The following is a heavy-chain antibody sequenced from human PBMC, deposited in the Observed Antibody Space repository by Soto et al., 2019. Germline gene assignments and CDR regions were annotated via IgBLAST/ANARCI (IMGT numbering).Heavy chain of an antibody. CDR3: ARREIQGPIDY. D-gene: IGHD1-26*01. Sequence: QVQLQESGPGLVKPSATLSLTCAVSGYSISSSNWWGWIRQPPGKGLEWIGYIYYSGTTYYNPSLKSRVTMSVDTSKNQFSLKLTSVTAVDTDVYYCARREIQGPIDYWGQGTLVTVSS. CDR1: GYSISSSNW. V-gene: IGHV4-28*01. CDR2: IYYSGTT. J-gene: IGHJ4*02.